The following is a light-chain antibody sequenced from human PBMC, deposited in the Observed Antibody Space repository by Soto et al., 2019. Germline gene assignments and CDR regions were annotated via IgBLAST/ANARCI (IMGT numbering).Light chain of an antibody. CDR1: SSDVGGYNY. V-gene: IGLV2-14*01. CDR2: DVS. CDR3: CSYTTSNTRQIV. J-gene: IGLJ1*01. Sequence: QSXLTQPASVSGSPGQSITISCTGTSSDVGGYNYVSWYQQHPGKAPKFMIYDVSNRPSGVSNRFSGSKSGNTASLTISGLQAEDEADYYCCSYTTSNTRQIVFGTGTKVTVL.